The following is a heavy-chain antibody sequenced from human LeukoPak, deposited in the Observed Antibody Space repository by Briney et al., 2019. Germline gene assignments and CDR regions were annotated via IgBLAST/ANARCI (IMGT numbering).Heavy chain of an antibody. V-gene: IGHV4-39*07. J-gene: IGHJ5*02. CDR1: GGSITKNGYY. CDR3: ARPPDGGLWFGDNWFDP. D-gene: IGHD3-10*01. Sequence: SETLSLTCSVSGGSITKNGYYWGWIRQPPGKGLEWIGSIYHSGSTYYNPSLKSRVTISVDTSKNQFSLKLSSVTAADTAVYYCARPPDGGLWFGDNWFDPWGQGTLVTVSS. CDR2: IYHSGST.